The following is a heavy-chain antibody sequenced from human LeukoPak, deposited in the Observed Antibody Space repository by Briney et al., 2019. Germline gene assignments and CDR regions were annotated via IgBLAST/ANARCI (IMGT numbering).Heavy chain of an antibody. CDR3: ARWGDGDYYSDY. Sequence: PSETLSLTCTVSGGSISSYYWSWIRQPPGKGLEWIGYIYYSGSTNYNPSLKSRVTISVDTSKNQFSLKLSSVTAADTAMYYCARWGDGDYYSDYWGQGTLVTVSS. V-gene: IGHV4-59*01. CDR2: IYYSGST. D-gene: IGHD4-17*01. J-gene: IGHJ4*02. CDR1: GGSISSYY.